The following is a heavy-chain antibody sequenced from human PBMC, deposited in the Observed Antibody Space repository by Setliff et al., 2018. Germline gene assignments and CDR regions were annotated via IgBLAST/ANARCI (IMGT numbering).Heavy chain of an antibody. V-gene: IGHV4-59*08. CDR2: IYYSGST. D-gene: IGHD3-9*01. CDR1: GDSISSYY. Sequence: SETLSLTCTVSGDSISSYYWSWIRQPPGKGLEWIGYIYYSGSTNYNSSLKSRLSISIDTSNNQFSLKLNSVTAADTALYSCAGTPARGTTWLSPFDYWARESRSPSPQ. CDR3: AGTPARGTTWLSPFDY. J-gene: IGHJ4*02.